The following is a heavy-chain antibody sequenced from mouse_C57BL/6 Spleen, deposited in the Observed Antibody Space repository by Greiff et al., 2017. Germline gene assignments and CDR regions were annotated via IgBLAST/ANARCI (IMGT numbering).Heavy chain of an antibody. CDR1: GYTFTSYG. CDR3: ARQDGSIAMDY. D-gene: IGHD1-1*01. J-gene: IGHJ4*01. Sequence: QVQLQQSGAELARPGASVKLSCKASGYTFTSYGISWVKQRTGQGLEWIGEIYPRSGNTYYNEKFKGKATLTADTSSSTAYMELRSLTSEDAAVYFCARQDGSIAMDYWGQGTSVTVSS. V-gene: IGHV1-81*01. CDR2: IYPRSGNT.